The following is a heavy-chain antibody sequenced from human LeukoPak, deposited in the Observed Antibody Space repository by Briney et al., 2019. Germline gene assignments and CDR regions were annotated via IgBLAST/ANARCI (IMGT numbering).Heavy chain of an antibody. V-gene: IGHV3-7*01. Sequence: GGSLRLSCAASGFTFSSYWMSWVRQAPGKGLEWVANIKQDGSEKYYVDYVKGRFTISRDNAKNSLDLQMNSLRAEDTAVYYCAREYYYDSSGYYYGPFYYYYMDVWGKGTTVTVSS. D-gene: IGHD3-22*01. CDR3: AREYYYDSSGYYYGPFYYYYMDV. J-gene: IGHJ6*03. CDR2: IKQDGSEK. CDR1: GFTFSSYW.